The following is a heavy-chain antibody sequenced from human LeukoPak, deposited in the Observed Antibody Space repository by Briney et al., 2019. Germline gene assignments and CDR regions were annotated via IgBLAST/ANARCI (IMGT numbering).Heavy chain of an antibody. D-gene: IGHD6-13*01. J-gene: IGHJ6*03. V-gene: IGHV1-18*01. CDR2: ISAYNGNT. CDR3: ARSFRQQLGDTYYYYMDV. CDR1: GYTFTSYG. Sequence: ASVKVSCKASGYTFTSYGISWVRQAPGQGLEWMGWISAYNGNTNYAQKFQGRVTMTRDTSTSTVYMELSSLRSEDTAVYYCARSFRQQLGDTYYYYMDVWGKGTTVTISS.